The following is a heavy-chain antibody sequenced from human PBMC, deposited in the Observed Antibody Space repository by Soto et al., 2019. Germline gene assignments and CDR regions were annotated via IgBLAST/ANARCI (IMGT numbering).Heavy chain of an antibody. D-gene: IGHD1-26*01. J-gene: IGHJ4*02. CDR1: GDSVSSNSAA. CDR2: TYYRSKWYN. CDR3: ARVSSRYSGSYRPFDY. V-gene: IGHV6-1*01. Sequence: SQTLSLTCAISGDSVSSNSAAWNWIRQSPSRGLEWLGRTYYRSKWYNDYAVSVKSRITINPDTSKNQFSLQLNSVAPEDTAVYYCARVSSRYSGSYRPFDYWGQGTLVTVSS.